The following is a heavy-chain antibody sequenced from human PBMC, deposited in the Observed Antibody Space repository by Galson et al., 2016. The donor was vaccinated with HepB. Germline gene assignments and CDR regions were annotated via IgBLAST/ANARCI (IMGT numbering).Heavy chain of an antibody. V-gene: IGHV4-34*01. D-gene: IGHD2-2*01. CDR3: ARNAVKTQGD. CDR1: GGSVSGYY. CDR2: INQDRTT. Sequence: SETLSLTCAVYGGSVSGYYWSWIRQPPGKGLEWIGEINQDRTTNYNPSLKSRVTISIDTSKNQFSVNLSSGTAADTAVYYWARNAVKTQGDWGQGTLVTVSS. J-gene: IGHJ4*02.